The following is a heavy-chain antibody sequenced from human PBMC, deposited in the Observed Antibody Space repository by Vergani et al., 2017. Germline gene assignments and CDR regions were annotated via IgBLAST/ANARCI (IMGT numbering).Heavy chain of an antibody. CDR3: TTAWSLYYLHGDYFQY. J-gene: IGHJ1*01. V-gene: IGHV3-23*01. CDR1: GFTFDTYT. D-gene: IGHD3-10*01. Sequence: EVQLLESGGGLVQPGGSRRLSCAGAGFTFDTYTMAYVRQAPGKRLEWVATISSGGGDIFYADSVKGRFTISRDNSKNTLFLQMNSLKDEDTAVYYCTTAWSLYYLHGDYFQYWGRGTLVSVSS. CDR2: ISSGGGDI.